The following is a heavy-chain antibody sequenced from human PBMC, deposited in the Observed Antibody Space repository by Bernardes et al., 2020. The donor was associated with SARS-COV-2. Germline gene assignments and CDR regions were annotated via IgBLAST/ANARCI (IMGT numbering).Heavy chain of an antibody. D-gene: IGHD6-13*01. CDR2: IYPRDSDT. CDR3: ARQSSFVAASGIDY. J-gene: IGHJ4*02. V-gene: IGHV5-51*01. CDR1: GFDFTNYW. Sequence: GESLMISCKVSGFDFTNYWIGWVRQMPGNGLEWMVIIYPRDSDTRYSPSFQGQVTISADKSITTAYLQWNSLKASDTAMYYCARQSSFVAASGIDYWGQGTLVTVSS.